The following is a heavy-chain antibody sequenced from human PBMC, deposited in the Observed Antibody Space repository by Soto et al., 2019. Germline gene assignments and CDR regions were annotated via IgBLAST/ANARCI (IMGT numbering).Heavy chain of an antibody. CDR2: INPNSGGT. J-gene: IGHJ6*02. Sequence: RASVKVSCKASGYTFTGYYMHWVRQAPGQGLEWMGWINPNSGGTNYAQKFQGRVTMTRDTSISTAYMELSRLRSDDTAVYYCARSNFRSTHYYGMDVWGQGTTVTVSS. V-gene: IGHV1-2*02. CDR1: GYTFTGYY. CDR3: ARSNFRSTHYYGMDV. D-gene: IGHD2-2*01.